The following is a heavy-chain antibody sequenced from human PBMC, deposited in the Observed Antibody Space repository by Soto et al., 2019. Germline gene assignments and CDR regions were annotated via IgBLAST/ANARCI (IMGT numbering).Heavy chain of an antibody. J-gene: IGHJ5*02. CDR2: IYWDDAK. Sequence: QITLKESGPTLVKPTQTLTLTCTFSGFSLSTSGVGVGWIRQPPGKALEWLALIYWDDAKRYSPSLKSRLTITKDTTNNQVVLTMTNMDPVDTATYYCAHMHGLEGLFSMENWFDPWGQGTLVTVSS. D-gene: IGHD3-3*01. CDR3: AHMHGLEGLFSMENWFDP. V-gene: IGHV2-5*02. CDR1: GFSLSTSGVG.